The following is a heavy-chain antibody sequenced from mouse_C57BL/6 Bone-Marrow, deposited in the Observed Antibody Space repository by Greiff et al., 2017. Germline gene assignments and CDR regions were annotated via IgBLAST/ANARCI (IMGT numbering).Heavy chain of an antibody. Sequence: EVQLQQSGPELVKPGASVKISCKASGYTFTDYYMNWVKQSHGKSLEWIGDINHNNGGTSYNQKFKGKATLTVDKSSSTAYMELRSLTSEDSAVYYCARTDYYGSSYAAYWGQGTLVTVSA. CDR2: INHNNGGT. V-gene: IGHV1-26*01. CDR3: ARTDYYGSSYAAY. CDR1: GYTFTDYY. D-gene: IGHD1-1*01. J-gene: IGHJ3*01.